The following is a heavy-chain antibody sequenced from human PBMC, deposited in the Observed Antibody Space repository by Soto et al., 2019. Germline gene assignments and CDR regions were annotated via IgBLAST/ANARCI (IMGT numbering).Heavy chain of an antibody. Sequence: QVQLVQSGAEVRRPGTSVMVSCKTSGYTFTDYDINWVRQATGQGLEWMGWMNPNSGNTGYAQKFQGRVSMTRNTATSAVYIELSSRRSDDTAIYSCARDSSTTNPVWGQGTMVTVSS. D-gene: IGHD2-2*01. CDR1: GYTFTDYD. J-gene: IGHJ3*01. CDR2: MNPNSGNT. V-gene: IGHV1-8*01. CDR3: ARDSSTTNPV.